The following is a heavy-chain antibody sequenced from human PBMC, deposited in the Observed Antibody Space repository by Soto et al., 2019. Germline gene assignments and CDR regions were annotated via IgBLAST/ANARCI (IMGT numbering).Heavy chain of an antibody. CDR2: ISSSSSYI. CDR3: ARDFIPRHYDSSAGFDY. CDR1: GFTFSSYS. D-gene: IGHD3-22*01. V-gene: IGHV3-21*01. Sequence: KSGGSLRLSCAASGFTFSSYSMNWVRQAPGKGLEWVSSISSSSSYIYYADSVKGRFTISRDNAKNSLYLQMNSLRAEDTAVYYCARDFIPRHYDSSAGFDYWGQGTLVTVSS. J-gene: IGHJ4*02.